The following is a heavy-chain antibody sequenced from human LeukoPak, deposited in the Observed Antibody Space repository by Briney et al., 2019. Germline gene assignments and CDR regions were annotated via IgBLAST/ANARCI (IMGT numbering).Heavy chain of an antibody. J-gene: IGHJ4*02. D-gene: IGHD3-22*01. CDR1: GGSLSTHH. CDR2: ISDSGST. CDR3: ARGYDSSAYYPFNY. Sequence: SETLSLTCVVSGGSLSTHHWSWIRQSPGRGLEWIGYISDSGSTNYNPSLKSRVTISVDTSKNQFSLMLSSVTAADMAVYYCARGYDSSAYYPFNYWGQGTLVTVSS. V-gene: IGHV4-59*11.